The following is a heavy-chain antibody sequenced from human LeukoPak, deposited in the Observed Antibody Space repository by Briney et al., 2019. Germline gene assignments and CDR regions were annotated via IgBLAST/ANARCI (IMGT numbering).Heavy chain of an antibody. CDR2: IIPIFGTA. CDR1: GGTFSSYA. CDR3: ASGVAAAENDAFDI. D-gene: IGHD6-13*01. J-gene: IGHJ3*02. Sequence: SVKVSCKASGGTFSSYAISWVRQAPGQGLEWMGGIIPIFGTANYAQKFQGRVTITADEATSTAYMELSSLRSEDTAVYYCASGVAAAENDAFDIWGQGTMVTVSS. V-gene: IGHV1-69*13.